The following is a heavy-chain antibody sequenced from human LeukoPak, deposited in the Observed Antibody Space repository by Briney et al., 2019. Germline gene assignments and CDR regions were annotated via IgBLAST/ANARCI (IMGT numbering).Heavy chain of an antibody. V-gene: IGHV4-34*09. Sequence: PSETLSLTCAVYGGSFSGYYWSWIRQPPGKGLEWIGYIYYSGSTYYNPSLKSRVTISVDTSKNQFSLKLSSVTAADTAVYYCARDLGYCSSTSCYGAGYFDYWGQGTLVTVSS. J-gene: IGHJ4*02. D-gene: IGHD2-2*01. CDR1: GGSFSGYY. CDR2: IYYSGST. CDR3: ARDLGYCSSTSCYGAGYFDY.